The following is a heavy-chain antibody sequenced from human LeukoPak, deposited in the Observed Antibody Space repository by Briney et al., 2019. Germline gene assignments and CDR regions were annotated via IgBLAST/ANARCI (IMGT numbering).Heavy chain of an antibody. Sequence: SETLSLTCTVSGGSISSYYWSWIRQPPGKGLEWTGYIYYSGSTNYNPSLKSRVTISVDTSKNQFSLKLSSVTAADTAVYYCASQPTGYSSGWYNYWGQGTLVTVSS. CDR2: IYYSGST. CDR1: GGSISSYY. V-gene: IGHV4-59*08. J-gene: IGHJ4*02. CDR3: ASQPTGYSSGWYNY. D-gene: IGHD6-19*01.